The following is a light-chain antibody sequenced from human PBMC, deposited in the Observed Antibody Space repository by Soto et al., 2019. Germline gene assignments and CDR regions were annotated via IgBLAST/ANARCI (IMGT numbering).Light chain of an antibody. Sequence: EIVLTQSPATLSLSPGERATLSCRASQSVSSYLAWYQQKPGQAPRLLIYDASNRATGIPARFSGSGSGTDFTLPISSLEPEDFAVYYCQQRSNWPRTFGQGTKVE. CDR1: QSVSSY. CDR3: QQRSNWPRT. J-gene: IGKJ1*01. CDR2: DAS. V-gene: IGKV3-11*01.